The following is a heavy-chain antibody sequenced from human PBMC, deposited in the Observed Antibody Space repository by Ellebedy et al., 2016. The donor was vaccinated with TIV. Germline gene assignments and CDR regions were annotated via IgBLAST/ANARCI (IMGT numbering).Heavy chain of an antibody. CDR1: GYTFTSYY. Sequence: AASVNVSCKASGYTFTSYYLHWVRQAPEQGLEWMGIIYPSGSTNYAQNFQGRVTLTRDTSTSTVYMELNSLTSEDTAVYYCAKSAHDSEVGYWGQGTLVTVSS. CDR2: IYPSGST. J-gene: IGHJ4*02. CDR3: AKSAHDSEVGY. V-gene: IGHV1-46*01. D-gene: IGHD3-16*01.